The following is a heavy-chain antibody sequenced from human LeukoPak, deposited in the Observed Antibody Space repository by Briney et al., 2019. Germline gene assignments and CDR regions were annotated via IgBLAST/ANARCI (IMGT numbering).Heavy chain of an antibody. CDR1: GFTFSSYA. CDR2: ISSNGGST. J-gene: IGHJ4*02. V-gene: IGHV3-64*01. D-gene: IGHD3-3*01. CDR3: ARVARDFWSGYYTG. Sequence: GRSLRLSCAASGFTFSSYAMHWVRQAPGKGLEYDSAISSNGGSTYYANSVKGRFTISRDNSKNTLYLQMGSLRAEDMAVYYCARVARDFWSGYYTGWGQGTLVTVSS.